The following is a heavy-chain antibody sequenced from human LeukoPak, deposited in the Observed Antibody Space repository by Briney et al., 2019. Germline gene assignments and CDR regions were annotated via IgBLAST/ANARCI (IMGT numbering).Heavy chain of an antibody. CDR2: ISYDGSNK. Sequence: PGRSLRLSCAASGFTFSSYAMHWVRQAPGKGLEWVAVISYDGSNKYYADSVKGRFTISRDNSKNTLYLQMNSLRAEDTAVYYCAREYSSGWLVWGSWAKTRYFDYWGQGTLVTVSS. V-gene: IGHV3-30*04. CDR1: GFTFSSYA. J-gene: IGHJ4*02. CDR3: AREYSSGWLVWGSWAKTRYFDY. D-gene: IGHD6-19*01.